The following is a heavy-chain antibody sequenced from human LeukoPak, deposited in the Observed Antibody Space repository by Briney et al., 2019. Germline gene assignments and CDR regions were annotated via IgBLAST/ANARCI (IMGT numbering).Heavy chain of an antibody. D-gene: IGHD3-16*02. V-gene: IGHV3-7*03. CDR1: GFTFSGYW. CDR2: INQDGTKR. Sequence: GGSLRLSCAASGFTFSGYWMNWVRQAPGKGLEWGANINQDGTKRNYLDSVRGRFTISRDNAENSVYLQMNRLRAEDTAVYYCARDGDYDYIWGSYRFEDWGQGILVTVSS. CDR3: ARDGDYDYIWGSYRFED. J-gene: IGHJ4*02.